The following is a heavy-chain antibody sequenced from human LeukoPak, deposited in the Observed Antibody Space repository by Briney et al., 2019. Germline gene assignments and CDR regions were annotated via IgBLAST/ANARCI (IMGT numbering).Heavy chain of an antibody. D-gene: IGHD6-19*01. V-gene: IGHV3-23*01. J-gene: IGHJ4*02. CDR2: ISGSGGST. Sequence: PGGSLRLSCAASGFTFSSYAMSWVRQPPGKGLEWVSGISGSGGSTYYADSVKGRFTISRDNSKKTLYLQMNSLRAEDTAVYYCAKGQGSSGWFVRDDYWGQGTLVTVSS. CDR1: GFTFSSYA. CDR3: AKGQGSSGWFVRDDY.